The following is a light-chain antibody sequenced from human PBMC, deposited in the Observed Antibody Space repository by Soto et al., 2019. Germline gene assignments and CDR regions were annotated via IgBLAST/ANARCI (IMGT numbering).Light chain of an antibody. V-gene: IGKV3-15*01. J-gene: IGKJ4*01. CDR2: DTS. Sequence: EIVLTQSPGTLSLSPGERATLSCRASQSVSSSYLAWYQQTPGQAPRLLVYDTSTRATGDPARFSGSRSGPEFTLTINSLQSEDFAIYYCQPYNNWPLTFGGGTKVDI. CDR3: QPYNNWPLT. CDR1: QSVSSSY.